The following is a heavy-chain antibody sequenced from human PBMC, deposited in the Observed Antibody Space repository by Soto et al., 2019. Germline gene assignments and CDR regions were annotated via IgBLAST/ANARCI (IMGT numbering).Heavy chain of an antibody. CDR1: GGSISPYY. CDR3: ACAKVEAMVFDY. CDR2: IYYSGST. Sequence: PSETLSLTCTVSGGSISPYYWSWIRQPPGKGLEWMGYIYYSGSTNYNPTLKRQVTISVDTSKYQFSLKLSSVTAADADVYYYACAKVEAMVFDYWGQGTLVTVSS. D-gene: IGHD5-18*01. J-gene: IGHJ4*02. V-gene: IGHV4-59*01.